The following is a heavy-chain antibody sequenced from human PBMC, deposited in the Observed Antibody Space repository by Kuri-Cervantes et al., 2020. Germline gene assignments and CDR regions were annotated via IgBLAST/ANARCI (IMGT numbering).Heavy chain of an antibody. J-gene: IGHJ4*01. CDR2: ISSSSSTI. D-gene: IGHD1-1*01. V-gene: IGHV3-48*04. CDR3: VKDKTGAEDY. Sequence: GESLKISCAAPGFTFSSYSMNWVRQAPGKGLEWVSYISSSSSTIYYADSVKGRFTISRDNAKNTLFLQMNSLRVEDTAVYYCVKDKTGAEDYWGHGTLVTVSS. CDR1: GFTFSSYS.